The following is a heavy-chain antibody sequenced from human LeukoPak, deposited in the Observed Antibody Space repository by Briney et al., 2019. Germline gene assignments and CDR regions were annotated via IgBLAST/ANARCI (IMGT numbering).Heavy chain of an antibody. V-gene: IGHV4-39*01. D-gene: IGHD3-22*01. Sequence: SGTLSLTCTVSDGSISSGSYYWGWVRQSPEKGLEWIGSIYYNGITYYNPSLRSRLTMSVDTSKNQFSLKLTSVTAADTALYYCVSQYDSSGYLVGFDYWGQGTLVTVSS. CDR2: IYYNGIT. J-gene: IGHJ4*02. CDR1: DGSISSGSYY. CDR3: VSQYDSSGYLVGFDY.